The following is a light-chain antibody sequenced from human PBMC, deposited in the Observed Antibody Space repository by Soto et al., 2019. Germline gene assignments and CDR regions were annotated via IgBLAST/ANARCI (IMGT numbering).Light chain of an antibody. V-gene: IGKV1-9*01. Sequence: DVQLTQSPSFLSASVGDRVTITCRASQGISCHLAWYQQIPGKGPKLLIYAASTLQSGVPSRFSGSGSGTEFTLAISSLQPEDIATYYCQQVNGYPHTFGQGTKLDIK. J-gene: IGKJ2*01. CDR2: AAS. CDR3: QQVNGYPHT. CDR1: QGISCH.